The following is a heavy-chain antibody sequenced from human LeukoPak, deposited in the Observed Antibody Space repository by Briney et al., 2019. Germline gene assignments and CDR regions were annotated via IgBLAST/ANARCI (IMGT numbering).Heavy chain of an antibody. J-gene: IGHJ6*02. CDR3: AKARYQRYYYGMDV. Sequence: GGSLRLSCAVSGFTFSSYSMNWVRQAPGKGLEWVSSISSSSGYIYYADSVKGRFTISRDNSKNTLYLQMNSLRAEDTAVYYCAKARYQRYYYGMDVWGQGTTVTVSS. V-gene: IGHV3-21*04. D-gene: IGHD3-9*01. CDR1: GFTFSSYS. CDR2: ISSSSGYI.